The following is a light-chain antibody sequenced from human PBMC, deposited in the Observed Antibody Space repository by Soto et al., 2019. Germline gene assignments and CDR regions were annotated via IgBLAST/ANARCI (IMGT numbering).Light chain of an antibody. CDR2: TND. CDR3: ATWDDSVDV. J-gene: IGLJ1*01. V-gene: IGLV1-44*01. Sequence: QSVLTQPPSASGTLGQTITISCSGSTSNIGTNTVNWFQHLPGSAPKLLIYTNDQRPSGVPDRFSGSRSGTSASLAISGLQSEDEADYYCATWDDSVDVFGTGTKVTVL. CDR1: TSNIGTNT.